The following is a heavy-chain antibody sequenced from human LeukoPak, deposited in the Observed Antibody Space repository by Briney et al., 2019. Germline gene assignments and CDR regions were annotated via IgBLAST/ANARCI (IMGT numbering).Heavy chain of an antibody. CDR2: ISGSGGST. V-gene: IGHV3-23*01. CDR3: AKGAVVVVAATFGLDY. CDR1: GFTFSSYA. Sequence: GGSLRLSCAASGFTFSSYAMSWVRQAPGKGLEWVSAISGSGGSTYYADSVKGRFTISRYNSKNTLYLQMNSLRAEDTAVYYCAKGAVVVVAATFGLDYWGQGTLVTVSS. D-gene: IGHD2-15*01. J-gene: IGHJ4*02.